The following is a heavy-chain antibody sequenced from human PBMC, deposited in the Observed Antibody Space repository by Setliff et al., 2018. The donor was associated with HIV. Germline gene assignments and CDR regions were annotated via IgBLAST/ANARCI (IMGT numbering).Heavy chain of an antibody. V-gene: IGHV4-59*08. CDR1: GGSISSYY. J-gene: IGHJ6*03. CDR2: IYYSGST. CDR3: AKRGYVSAWYDEPVQFYQHMDV. D-gene: IGHD6-19*01. Sequence: SETLSLTCTVSGGSISSYYWSWIRQPPGKGLEWIGYIYYSGSTNYNPSLKSRVTISVDTSKNQFSLKLSSVTAADTAVYYCAKRGYVSAWYDEPVQFYQHMDVWGKGTTVTVSS.